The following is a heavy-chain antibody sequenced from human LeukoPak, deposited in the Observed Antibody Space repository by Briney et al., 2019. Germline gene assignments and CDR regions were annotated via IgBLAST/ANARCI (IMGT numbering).Heavy chain of an antibody. Sequence: TSETLSLTCAVYGGSFSGYYWSWIRQPPGKGLEWTGEINHSGSTNYNPSLKSRVTISVDTSKNQFSLKLSSVTAADTAVYYCARLLVDWGQGTLVTVSS. CDR3: ARLLVD. J-gene: IGHJ4*02. CDR1: GGSFSGYY. CDR2: INHSGST. D-gene: IGHD6-6*01. V-gene: IGHV4-34*01.